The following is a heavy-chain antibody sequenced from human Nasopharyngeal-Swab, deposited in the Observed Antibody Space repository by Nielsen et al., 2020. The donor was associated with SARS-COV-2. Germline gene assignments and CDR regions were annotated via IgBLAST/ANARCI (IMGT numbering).Heavy chain of an antibody. Sequence: GSLRLSCTVSGGSVSSGSDYWSWIRQPPGRGLEWIGYIYYSGSTNYSPSLRSRVTMSVDRSKDQFSLKLSSVTAADTAVYYCARATYYYGPGSYYIAAHIDYWGQGTLVTVSS. CDR1: GGSVSSGSDY. V-gene: IGHV4-61*01. D-gene: IGHD3-10*01. CDR2: IYYSGST. J-gene: IGHJ4*02. CDR3: ARATYYYGPGSYYIAAHIDY.